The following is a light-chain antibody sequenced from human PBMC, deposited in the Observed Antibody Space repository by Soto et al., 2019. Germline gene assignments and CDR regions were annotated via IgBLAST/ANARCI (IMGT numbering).Light chain of an antibody. CDR3: QQYNNWPFS. V-gene: IGKV3-15*01. J-gene: IGKJ5*01. CDR1: QGVTTN. CDR2: DVS. Sequence: EIIMTQTPGTLSVSPGERATISCRAAQGVTTNFAWYQQKSGQSPRLLIYDVSNRATGVPARFSGSGSETDFTLTISGLRSEDSAVYFCQQYNNWPFSFGQGTRLEIK.